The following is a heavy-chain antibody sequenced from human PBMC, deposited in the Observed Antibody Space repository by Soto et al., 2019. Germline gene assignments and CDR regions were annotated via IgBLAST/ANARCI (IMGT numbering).Heavy chain of an antibody. D-gene: IGHD1-20*01. Sequence: GGSVRLSCAASGFIFSTYGIHWVRQAPGKGLEWGAVIWHDGSTKFYADSVKGRFTISRDNSKNTLYLQMNSLRAEDTAMYYCASQRYNTSAGWENFDYWGQGTRVTVSS. CDR1: GFIFSTYG. J-gene: IGHJ4*02. V-gene: IGHV3-33*01. CDR3: ASQRYNTSAGWENFDY. CDR2: IWHDGSTK.